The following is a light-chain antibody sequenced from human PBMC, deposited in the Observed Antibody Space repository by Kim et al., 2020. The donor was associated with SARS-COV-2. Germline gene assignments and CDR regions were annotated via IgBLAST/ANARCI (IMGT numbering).Light chain of an antibody. CDR1: QSLNSNY. CDR2: GAS. J-gene: IGKJ3*01. CDR3: QQYGNSQFT. Sequence: EIVLTQSPGTLSLSPGERATLSCRASQSLNSNYFAWYQQRPGQSPRLLMYGASSRATGIPDRFSGSGSGTDFTLTISRLEPEDFAVYYCQQYGNSQFTFGPGTKLEI. V-gene: IGKV3-20*01.